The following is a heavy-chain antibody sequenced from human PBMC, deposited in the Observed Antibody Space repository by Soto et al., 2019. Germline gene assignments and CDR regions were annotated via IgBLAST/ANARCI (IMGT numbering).Heavy chain of an antibody. Sequence: QLQLQESGSGLVKPSQTLSLTCAVSGGSISSGGYSWSWIRQPPGKGLEWIGYIYHSGSTYYNPALQSRVTTSVDRSKNQSSLKLSSVTAADTAVYYCARAGVLGAVAADYWGQGTLVTVSS. CDR3: ARAGVLGAVAADY. CDR1: GGSISSGGYS. CDR2: IYHSGST. D-gene: IGHD6-19*01. V-gene: IGHV4-30-2*01. J-gene: IGHJ4*02.